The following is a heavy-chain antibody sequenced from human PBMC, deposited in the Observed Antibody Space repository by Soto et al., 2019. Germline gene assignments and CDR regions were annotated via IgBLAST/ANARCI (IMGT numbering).Heavy chain of an antibody. J-gene: IGHJ4*02. V-gene: IGHV1-18*01. CDR1: GYTFTSYG. D-gene: IGHD3-22*01. CDR3: ARALPRRYYYDSSGYYYGFDY. CDR2: ISAHNGNT. Sequence: QVQLVQSGAEVKKPGASVKVSCKASGYTFTSYGISWVRQAPGQGLEWMGWISAHNGNTNYAQKLQGRVTMTTDTSPSTAHMELRSLRSDDTAVYYCARALPRRYYYDSSGYYYGFDYWGQGTLVTVSS.